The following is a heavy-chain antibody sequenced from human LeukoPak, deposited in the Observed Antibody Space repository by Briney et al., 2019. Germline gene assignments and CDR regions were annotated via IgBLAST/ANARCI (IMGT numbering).Heavy chain of an antibody. CDR3: AREGVGATYNYYGMDV. CDR2: IKQDGSEK. CDR1: GFTFSSYW. V-gene: IGHV3-7*01. Sequence: GGSLRLSCAASGFTFSSYWMTWVRQAPGKGLEWVANIKQDGSEKYYVDSVKGRFTISRDNAKNSLYLQMNSLRAEDTAVYYCAREGVGATYNYYGMDVWGQGTTVTVSS. J-gene: IGHJ6*02. D-gene: IGHD1-26*01.